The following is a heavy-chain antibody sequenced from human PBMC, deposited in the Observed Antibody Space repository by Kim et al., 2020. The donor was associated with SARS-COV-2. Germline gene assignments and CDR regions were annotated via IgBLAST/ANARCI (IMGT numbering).Heavy chain of an antibody. J-gene: IGHJ4*02. V-gene: IGHV1-2*02. CDR2: INTNNGVS. Sequence: ASVKVSCKTSGYTFTDDNIHWVRQAPGQGLQWLGWINTNNGVSRFVEKFQGRANFSRDTSITTAFLELSDLEPDDTATYFCVRGQLVFDAWGQGALVIVSS. CDR3: VRGQLVFDA. CDR1: GYTFTDDN.